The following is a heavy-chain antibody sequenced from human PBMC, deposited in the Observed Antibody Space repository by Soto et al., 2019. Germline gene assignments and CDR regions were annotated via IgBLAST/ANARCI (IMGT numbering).Heavy chain of an antibody. CDR1: GFTVSSNY. CDR2: IYSGGST. Sequence: PGGSLRLSCAASGFTVSSNYMSWVRQAPGKGLEWVSVIYSGGSTYYADSVKGRFTISRDNSKNTLYLQMNSLRAEDTAVYYCAREFGENDYDTYYFDYWGQGTLVTVSS. J-gene: IGHJ4*02. CDR3: AREFGENDYDTYYFDY. V-gene: IGHV3-53*01. D-gene: IGHD3-22*01.